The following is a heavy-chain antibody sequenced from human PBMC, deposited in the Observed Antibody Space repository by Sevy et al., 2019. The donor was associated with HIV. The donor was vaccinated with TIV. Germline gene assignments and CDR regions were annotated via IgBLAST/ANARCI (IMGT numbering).Heavy chain of an antibody. CDR2: FDPEDGET. D-gene: IGHD5-12*01. J-gene: IGHJ6*03. Sequence: ASVKVSCKVSGYTLTELSMHWVRQAPGKGLEWMGGFDPEDGETIYAQKFQGRVTMTEDTSTDTAYMELGSLRSEDTAVYYCASSPFSGYDYPRPNYYYYMDVWGKGTTVTVSS. CDR3: ASSPFSGYDYPRPNYYYYMDV. CDR1: GYTLTELS. V-gene: IGHV1-24*01.